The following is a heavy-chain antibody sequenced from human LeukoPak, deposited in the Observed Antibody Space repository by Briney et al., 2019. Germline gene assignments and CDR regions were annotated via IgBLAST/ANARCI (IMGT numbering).Heavy chain of an antibody. D-gene: IGHD3-22*01. CDR1: GFTFSSYW. Sequence: GGSLRLSCAASGFTFSSYWMHWVRQAPGRGLVWVSRINSDGSKTTYADSVKGRFTISRDNAKNTLYLQMNSPRAEDTAVYYCAKREYYDSSGYWGFDYWGQGTLVTVSS. V-gene: IGHV3-74*01. CDR3: AKREYYDSSGYWGFDY. J-gene: IGHJ4*02. CDR2: INSDGSKT.